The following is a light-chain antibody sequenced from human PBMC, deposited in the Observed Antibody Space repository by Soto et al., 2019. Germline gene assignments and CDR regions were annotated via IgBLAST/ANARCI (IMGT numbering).Light chain of an antibody. Sequence: IQRDRYTSELAACVDVSVSGICMASQTIGSWLAWYQRKPGRAPKLLIFDASSLESGVPSRFSGNGSGTEFTLTISGLQPDDFASYYCQQYNSYSGMFGQGTKVDIK. CDR3: QQYNSYSGM. CDR1: QTIGSW. V-gene: IGKV1-5*02. J-gene: IGKJ1*01. CDR2: DAS.